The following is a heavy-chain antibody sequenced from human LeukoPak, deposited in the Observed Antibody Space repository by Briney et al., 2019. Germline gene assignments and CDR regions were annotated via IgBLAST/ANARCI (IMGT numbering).Heavy chain of an antibody. CDR2: IYFTGFT. V-gene: IGHV4-59*01. CDR3: ARDAHGGNSWGWFDP. CDR1: DGSISGYY. J-gene: IGHJ5*02. Sequence: SETLSLTCSVSDGSISGYYWSWIRQSPGKGLEWIGYIYFTGFTHYNPSLKSRVTMSVDTSKSQFSLRLNSVTAADTAVYYCARDAHGGNSWGWFDPWGQGTLVTVSS. D-gene: IGHD4-23*01.